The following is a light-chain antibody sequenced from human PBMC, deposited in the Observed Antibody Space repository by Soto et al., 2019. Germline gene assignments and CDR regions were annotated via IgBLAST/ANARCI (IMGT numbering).Light chain of an antibody. V-gene: IGKV1-39*01. CDR1: QNIAKY. CDR3: QETYSKPPT. CDR2: ETS. Sequence: DIQMAQSPSSLSASVGDRVTITCRAGQNIAKYLNWYQQKPGKAPLLLIYETSKLEIGVPSRFAGSGSGTDFTLTISSLQPEDFATYYCQETYSKPPTFGGGTKVDTK. J-gene: IGKJ4*01.